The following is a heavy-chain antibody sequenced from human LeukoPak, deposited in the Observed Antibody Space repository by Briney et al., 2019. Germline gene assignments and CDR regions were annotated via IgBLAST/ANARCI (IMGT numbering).Heavy chain of an antibody. CDR2: ISAYNGNT. Sequence: GASVKVSCKASDYPFTSYGITWVRQAPGQGLEWMGWISAYNGNTNYAQKVQGRVTMTTDTSTSTAYMELRSLRSDDTAVYYCARDRWYSRNWNDAVDIWGQGTMVTVSS. CDR1: DYPFTSYG. D-gene: IGHD6-13*01. CDR3: ARDRWYSRNWNDAVDI. J-gene: IGHJ3*02. V-gene: IGHV1-18*01.